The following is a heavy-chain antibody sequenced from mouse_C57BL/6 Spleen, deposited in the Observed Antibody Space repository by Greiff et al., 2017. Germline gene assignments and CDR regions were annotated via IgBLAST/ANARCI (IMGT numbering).Heavy chain of an antibody. CDR2: IDPSDSYT. CDR1: GYTFTSYW. CDR3: ARGEYGGYDRVDY. Sequence: VQLQQSGAELVMPGASVKLSCKASGYTFTSYWMHWVKQRPGQGLEWIGEIDPSDSYTNYNQKFKGKSTLTVDKSSSTAYMQLSSLTSEDSAVYYCARGEYGGYDRVDYWGQGTTLTVSS. J-gene: IGHJ2*01. D-gene: IGHD2-2*01. V-gene: IGHV1-69*01.